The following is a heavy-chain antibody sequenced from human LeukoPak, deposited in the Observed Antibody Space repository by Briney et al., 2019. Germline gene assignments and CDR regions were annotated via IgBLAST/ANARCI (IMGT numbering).Heavy chain of an antibody. CDR2: ISGSGGST. D-gene: IGHD3-10*01. V-gene: IGHV3-23*01. CDR1: GFTFSSYG. CDR3: AKDGDGSGSYYYYYFDY. J-gene: IGHJ4*02. Sequence: GGCLRLSCAASGFTFSSYGMHWVRQAPGKGLEWVSTISGSGGSTSFADSVKGRFTISRETSKNTLYLQMNSLRAEDTAVYYCAKDGDGSGSYYYYYFDYWGQGTLVTVSS.